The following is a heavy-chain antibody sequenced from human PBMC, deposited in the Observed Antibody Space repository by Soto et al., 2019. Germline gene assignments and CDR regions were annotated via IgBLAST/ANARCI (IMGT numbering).Heavy chain of an antibody. J-gene: IGHJ6*02. CDR1: GFTFSTYG. D-gene: IGHD3-22*01. Sequence: QEQLVESGGGVIKPGRSLRLSCAASGFTFSTYGMHWVRQAPGKGLEWVGLISYDGRYKYYPDSVKGRFTISRDNSKNTLYLEMNSLRPEDTAVYYCAKDPTYDSSGYYFYYGPDVWGQGTTVTVTS. V-gene: IGHV3-30*18. CDR2: ISYDGRYK. CDR3: AKDPTYDSSGYYFYYGPDV.